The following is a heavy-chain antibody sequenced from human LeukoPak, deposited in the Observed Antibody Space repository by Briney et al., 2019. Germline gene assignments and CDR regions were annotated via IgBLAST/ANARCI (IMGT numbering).Heavy chain of an antibody. V-gene: IGHV4-31*03. Sequence: SETLSLTCTVSGGSISSGGYYWSWIRQHPGKGLEWIGYIYYSGSTYYNPSLKSRVTISVDTSKNQFSLKLSSVTAADTAVYYCAREGDGYNLAHFDYWGQGTLVTVSS. D-gene: IGHD5-24*01. J-gene: IGHJ4*02. CDR3: AREGDGYNLAHFDY. CDR2: IYYSGST. CDR1: GGSISSGGYY.